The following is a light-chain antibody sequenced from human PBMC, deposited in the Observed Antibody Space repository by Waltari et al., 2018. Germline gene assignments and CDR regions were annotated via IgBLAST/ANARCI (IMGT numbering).Light chain of an antibody. V-gene: IGKV1-39*01. CDR1: QSISSY. J-gene: IGKJ1*01. CDR2: VAS. Sequence: QMTQSPSSVSASVGDRVTISCRTSQSISSYVNWYQQKSGQAPQLLIYVASTLQTGVPSRFTGRGFGTDFTLTIINLQPEDSATYFCQHSYRTPWTFGQGTRVEIK. CDR3: QHSYRTPWT.